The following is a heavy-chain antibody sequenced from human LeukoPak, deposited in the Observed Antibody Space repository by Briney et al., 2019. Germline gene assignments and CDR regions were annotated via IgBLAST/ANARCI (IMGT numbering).Heavy chain of an antibody. CDR1: GFTFSSYA. Sequence: GGSLRLSCVASGFTFSSYAMSWVRQAPGKGLEWVSAISGSGVTTHYAGSVKGRFSISRDNSKNTLYLQMNSLRAEDTALYYCANKAVVGATSPYSDFQDWGQGTLVTVSS. CDR2: ISGSGVTT. CDR3: ANKAVVGATSPYSDFQD. D-gene: IGHD1-26*01. V-gene: IGHV3-23*01. J-gene: IGHJ1*01.